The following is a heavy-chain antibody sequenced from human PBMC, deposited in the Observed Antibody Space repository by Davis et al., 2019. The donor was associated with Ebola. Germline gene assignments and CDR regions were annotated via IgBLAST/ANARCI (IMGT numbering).Heavy chain of an antibody. V-gene: IGHV3-33*08. J-gene: IGHJ6*02. CDR1: GFPFSTYA. Sequence: GESLKISCAASGFPFSTYAMHWVRQAPGKGLEWVAVIWYDGSNKYYADSVKGRFTISRDNSKNTLYLQMNSLRAEDTAVYYCARGPLNYGGYANYYYGMDVWGQGTTVTVSS. D-gene: IGHD3-10*01. CDR2: IWYDGSNK. CDR3: ARGPLNYGGYANYYYGMDV.